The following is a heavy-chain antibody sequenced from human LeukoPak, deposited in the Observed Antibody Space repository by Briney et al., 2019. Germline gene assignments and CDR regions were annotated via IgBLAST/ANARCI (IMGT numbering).Heavy chain of an antibody. V-gene: IGHV4-39*07. J-gene: IGHJ5*02. D-gene: IGHD2-21*02. CDR3: ARAAYCGGDCYFNWFDP. CDR1: GGSISSSSYY. CDR2: IYYSGST. Sequence: SETLSLTCTVSGGSISSSSYYWGWIRQPPGKGLEWIGSIYYSGSTYYNPSLKSRVTISVDTSKNQFSLKLSSVTAADTAVYYCARAAYCGGDCYFNWFDPWGQGTLVTVSS.